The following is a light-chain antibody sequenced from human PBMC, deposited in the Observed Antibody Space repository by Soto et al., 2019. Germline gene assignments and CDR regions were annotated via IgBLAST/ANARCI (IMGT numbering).Light chain of an antibody. CDR2: GAS. CDR1: QSIGSN. CDR3: QQYNNWQT. V-gene: IGKV3D-15*01. J-gene: IGKJ2*01. Sequence: EIVTAQSLATLSVSPGERATLSCRASQSIGSNLAWYQQKPGQAPRLLIYGASTRATDIPARFSGSGSGTEFALTISSLQSEDFAVYYCQQYNNWQTFGQGTKGDIK.